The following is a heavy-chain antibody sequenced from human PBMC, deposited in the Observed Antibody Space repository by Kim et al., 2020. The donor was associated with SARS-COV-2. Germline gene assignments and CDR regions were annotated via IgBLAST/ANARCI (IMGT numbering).Heavy chain of an antibody. CDR3: AKDLGGGPHAFDI. J-gene: IGHJ3*02. Sequence: GGSLRLSCAASGFTFSSYAMSWVHQAPGKGLEWVSAISGSGGSTYYADSVKGRFTISRDNSKNTLYLQMNSLRAEDTAVYYCAKDLGGGPHAFDIWGQGTMVTVSS. CDR2: ISGSGGST. CDR1: GFTFSSYA. V-gene: IGHV3-23*01. D-gene: IGHD3-16*01.